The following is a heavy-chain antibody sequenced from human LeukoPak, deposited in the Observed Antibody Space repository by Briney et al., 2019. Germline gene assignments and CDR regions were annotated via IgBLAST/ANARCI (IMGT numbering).Heavy chain of an antibody. J-gene: IGHJ4*02. CDR3: AIGDSSGWLFDS. CDR2: INPDGTTK. CDR1: GFTVSSNY. D-gene: IGHD6-19*01. V-gene: IGHV3-7*01. Sequence: PGGSLRLSCAASGFTVSSNYMSWVRQAPGKGLEWVANINPDGTTKYYVDSVKGRITISRDNGKNSLYLQMNNLRVEDTAVYYCAIGDSSGWLFDSWGQGTLVSVSS.